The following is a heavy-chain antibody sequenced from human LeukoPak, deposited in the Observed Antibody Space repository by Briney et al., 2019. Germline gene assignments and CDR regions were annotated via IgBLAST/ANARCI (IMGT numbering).Heavy chain of an antibody. CDR1: GGSFSGYY. CDR2: INHSGST. CDR3: ARKRNDFWSGYTYYFDY. Sequence: SETLSLTCAVYGGSFSGYYWSWIRQPPGKGLEWIGEINHSGSTNYNPSLKSRVTISVDTSKNQFSLKLSSVTAADTAVYYCARKRNDFWSGYTYYFDYWGQGTLVTVSS. D-gene: IGHD3-3*01. V-gene: IGHV4-34*01. J-gene: IGHJ4*02.